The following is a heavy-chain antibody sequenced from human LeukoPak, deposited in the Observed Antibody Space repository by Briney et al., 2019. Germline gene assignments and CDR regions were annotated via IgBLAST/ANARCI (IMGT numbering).Heavy chain of an antibody. CDR2: ISSSSSYI. J-gene: IGHJ3*02. CDR3: ARNYYDSSGRHDAFDI. V-gene: IGHV3-21*01. CDR1: GFTFSSYE. Sequence: KSGGSLRLSCAASGFTFSSYEMNWVRQAPGKGLEWVSSISSSSSYIYYADSVKGRFTISRDNAKNSLYLQMNSLRAEDTAVYYCARNYYDSSGRHDAFDIWGQGTMVTVSS. D-gene: IGHD3-22*01.